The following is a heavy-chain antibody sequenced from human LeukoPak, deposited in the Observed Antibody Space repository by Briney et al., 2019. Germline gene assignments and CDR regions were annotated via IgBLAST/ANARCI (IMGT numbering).Heavy chain of an antibody. CDR3: TTDGVRDYYDSSGYYEVQSADDY. J-gene: IGHJ4*02. V-gene: IGHV3-15*01. Sequence: PGGSLRLSCAASGFTFSNAWMSWVRQAPGKGLEWVGRIKSKTDGGTTDYAAPVKGRFTISRDDSKNTLYLQMNSLKTEDTAVYYCTTDGVRDYYDSSGYYEVQSADDYWGQGTLVTVSS. D-gene: IGHD3-22*01. CDR1: GFTFSNAW. CDR2: IKSKTDGGTT.